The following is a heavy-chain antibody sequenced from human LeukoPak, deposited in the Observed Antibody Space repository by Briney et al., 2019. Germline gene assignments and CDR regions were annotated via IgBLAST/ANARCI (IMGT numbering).Heavy chain of an antibody. V-gene: IGHV3-66*01. CDR2: IYSGGTT. CDR1: GITVSSKY. Sequence: GGSLRLSCAASGITVSSKYISWVRQAPGKGLEWVSVIYSGGTTYPADSVKGRFTTSRDISKTTLYLQMNSLRAEDTAVYYCAIRIPSYSGMDVWGQGTTVTVSS. J-gene: IGHJ6*02. D-gene: IGHD2-15*01. CDR3: AIRIPSYSGMDV.